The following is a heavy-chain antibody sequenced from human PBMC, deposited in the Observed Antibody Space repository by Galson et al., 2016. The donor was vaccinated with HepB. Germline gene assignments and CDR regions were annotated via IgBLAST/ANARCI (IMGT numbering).Heavy chain of an antibody. CDR2: LSISSSYT. CDR1: GFTFSDYY. J-gene: IGHJ6*02. CDR3: ARGYYNAMDV. Sequence: SLRLSCAASGFTFSDYYMSWIRQAPGKGLEWVSYLSISSSYTNYADSVKGRFTISRDNAKNTLHLQMNSLRGDDTAVYYCARGYYNAMDVWGQGATVTVSS. V-gene: IGHV3-11*06.